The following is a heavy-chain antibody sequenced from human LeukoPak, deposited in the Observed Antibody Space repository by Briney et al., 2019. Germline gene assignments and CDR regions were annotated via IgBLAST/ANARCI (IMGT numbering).Heavy chain of an antibody. J-gene: IGHJ4*02. CDR1: GGSFSNYY. CDR3: ARLRADYDILTGYYPDY. CDR2: INHSGST. D-gene: IGHD3-9*01. V-gene: IGHV4-34*01. Sequence: PSETLSLTCAVYGGSFSNYYWSWIRQPPGKGLEWIGEINHSGSTNYNPSLKSRVTISVDTSKNQFSLKLSSVTAADTAVYYCARLRADYDILTGYYPDYWGQGTLVTVSS.